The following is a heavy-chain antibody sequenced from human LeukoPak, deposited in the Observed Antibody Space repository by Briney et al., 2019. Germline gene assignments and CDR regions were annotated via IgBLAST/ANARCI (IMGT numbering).Heavy chain of an antibody. CDR3: ARVGSRKWPSRAIRY. CDR1: GGSFSGYY. J-gene: IGHJ4*02. CDR2: INHSGST. D-gene: IGHD3-10*01. Sequence: SETLSLTCAVYGGSFSGYYWSWIRQPPGKGLECIGEINHSGSTNYNSSLKSRATISVDTSKNQFSLKLTSVTAADTAVYYCARVGSRKWPSRAIRYWGQGTLVTVSP. V-gene: IGHV4-34*01.